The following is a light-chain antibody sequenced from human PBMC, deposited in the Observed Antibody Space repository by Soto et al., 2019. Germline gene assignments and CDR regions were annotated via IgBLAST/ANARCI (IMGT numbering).Light chain of an antibody. J-gene: IGKJ1*01. V-gene: IGKV3-20*01. CDR3: QQYGNSPLT. Sequence: EIVLTQSPGTLSLSPGERATLSCRASQSVSSSYLAWYQQKPGLAPRLLIYGASSRATGIPDRFSGSGSGTDFTLTISRLEPEDFAVYYCQQYGNSPLTFGQGTKVEIK. CDR1: QSVSSSY. CDR2: GAS.